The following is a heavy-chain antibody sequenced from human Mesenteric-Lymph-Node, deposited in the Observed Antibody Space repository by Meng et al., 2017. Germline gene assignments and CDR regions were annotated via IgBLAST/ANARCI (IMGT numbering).Heavy chain of an antibody. D-gene: IGHD2-21*02. V-gene: IGHV3-74*01. Sequence: EVHLVESGGGLVQPGGSLRLSCAASGFTSSRHWMHWVRQAPGKGLEWVSRINGDGSNTKYADSVKGRFTVSRDNAKNTLYLQMNSLRAEDTAVYYCASVKVTTMSDFDYWGQGALVTVSS. CDR1: GFTSSRHW. CDR3: ASVKVTTMSDFDY. J-gene: IGHJ4*02. CDR2: INGDGSNT.